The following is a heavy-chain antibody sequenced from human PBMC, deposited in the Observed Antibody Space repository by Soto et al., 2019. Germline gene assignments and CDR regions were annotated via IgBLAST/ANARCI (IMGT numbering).Heavy chain of an antibody. CDR3: ASYSGSTPYGMDV. CDR1: GYSFTSYW. Sequence: PGESQKISCKGSGYSFTSYWIGWVRQMPEKGLEWMGRIDPSDSYTNYSPSFQGHVTISADKSISTAYLQWSSLKASDTAMYYCASYSGSTPYGMDVWGQGPTVTVSS. D-gene: IGHD3-10*01. V-gene: IGHV5-10-1*01. CDR2: IDPSDSYT. J-gene: IGHJ6*02.